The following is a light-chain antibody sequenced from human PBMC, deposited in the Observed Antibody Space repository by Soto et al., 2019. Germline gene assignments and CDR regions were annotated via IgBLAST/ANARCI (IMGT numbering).Light chain of an antibody. CDR1: SSDVGAYKY. CDR2: EVS. Sequence: QSALIQPPSASGSPGQSVTISCTGTSSDVGAYKYVSWYQQYPGKAPKLMIYEVSKRPSGVPDRFSGSKSGNTASLTVSGLQAEDEADYYCTSYVGSNIWVFGGGTKPTVL. V-gene: IGLV2-8*01. CDR3: TSYVGSNIWV. J-gene: IGLJ3*02.